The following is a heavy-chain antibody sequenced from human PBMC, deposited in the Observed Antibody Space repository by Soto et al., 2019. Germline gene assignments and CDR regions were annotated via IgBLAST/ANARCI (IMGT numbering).Heavy chain of an antibody. Sequence: HPWGSLRLSCSASVFTFSSYAMSWGRQAPGKGLEWVSAISGSGGSTYYADSVKGRFTISRDNSKNTLYLQMNSLRAEDTAVYYCAKDRAYSSSWYDAFDIWGQGTMVTVSS. J-gene: IGHJ3*02. CDR1: VFTFSSYA. V-gene: IGHV3-23*01. CDR2: ISGSGGST. CDR3: AKDRAYSSSWYDAFDI. D-gene: IGHD6-13*01.